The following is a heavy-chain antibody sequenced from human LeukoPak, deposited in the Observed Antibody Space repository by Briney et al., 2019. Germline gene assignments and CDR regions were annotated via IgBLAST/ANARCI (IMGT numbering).Heavy chain of an antibody. V-gene: IGHV4-59*01. Sequence: PSETLSLTCTVSGGAMSSYYWNWIRQPPGKGLEWIGYIYYSGNTNYNPSLKSRVTISVATSKNQFSLKLSSVTAADTAVYYCAWSHSSGYYYFDYWGQGTLVTVSS. J-gene: IGHJ4*02. CDR3: AWSHSSGYYYFDY. D-gene: IGHD6-19*01. CDR2: IYYSGNT. CDR1: GGAMSSYY.